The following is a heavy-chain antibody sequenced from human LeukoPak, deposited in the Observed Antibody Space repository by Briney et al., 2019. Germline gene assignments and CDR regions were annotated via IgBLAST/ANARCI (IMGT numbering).Heavy chain of an antibody. CDR2: ISSNGGST. D-gene: IGHD6-13*01. J-gene: IGHJ4*02. Sequence: GRSLRLSCAASGFTFSSYAMHWVRQAPGKGLEYVSAISSNGGSTYYANSVKGRFTISRDNSKNTLYLQMGSLRAEDMAVYYCARGGMSIAAAGTYDYWGQGTLVTVSS. CDR1: GFTFSSYA. CDR3: ARGGMSIAAAGTYDY. V-gene: IGHV3-64*01.